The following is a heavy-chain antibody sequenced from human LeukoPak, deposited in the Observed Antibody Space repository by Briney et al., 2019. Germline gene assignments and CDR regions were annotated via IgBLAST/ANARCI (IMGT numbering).Heavy chain of an antibody. CDR1: GFTLSTYG. Sequence: PGRSLRLSCAAAGFTLSTYGLHCVRQAPRKGLEWVTVISYTGHTNYADSVKRRFTITRGNSKNKLYLQMNGMRDEDTAVYYCAKESVSTTHFDYWGQGTLVTVSS. V-gene: IGHV3-30*18. CDR3: AKESVSTTHFDY. CDR2: ISYTGHT. D-gene: IGHD2-2*01. J-gene: IGHJ4*02.